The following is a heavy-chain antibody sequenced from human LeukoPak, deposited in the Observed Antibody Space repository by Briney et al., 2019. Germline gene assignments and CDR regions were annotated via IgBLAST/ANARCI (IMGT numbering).Heavy chain of an antibody. CDR3: AVGGIVVVPAAMKLFDY. V-gene: IGHV3-23*01. D-gene: IGHD2-2*01. J-gene: IGHJ4*02. Sequence: GGSLRLSCAASGFTFSSYAMSWVRQAPGKGLEWVSAISGSGGSTYYADSVKGRFTISRDNSKNTLYLQMNSLRAEDTAVYYCAVGGIVVVPAAMKLFDYWGQGTLVTVSS. CDR2: ISGSGGST. CDR1: GFTFSSYA.